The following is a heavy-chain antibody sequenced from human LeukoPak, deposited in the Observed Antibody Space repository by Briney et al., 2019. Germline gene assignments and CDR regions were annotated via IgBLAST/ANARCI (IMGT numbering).Heavy chain of an antibody. Sequence: ASVKVSCKASGYTFTSYGIGWVRQAPGQGLEWMGWISAYNGNTNYAQKLQGRVTMTTDTSTSTAYMELRSLRSDDTAVYYCARSNYDFWSFYYYYYGMDVWGQGTTVTVSS. CDR2: ISAYNGNT. J-gene: IGHJ6*02. CDR1: GYTFTSYG. D-gene: IGHD3-3*01. V-gene: IGHV1-18*01. CDR3: ARSNYDFWSFYYYYYGMDV.